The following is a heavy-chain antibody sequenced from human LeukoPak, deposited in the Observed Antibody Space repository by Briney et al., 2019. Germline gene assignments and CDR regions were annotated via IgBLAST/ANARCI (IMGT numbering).Heavy chain of an antibody. Sequence: SETLSITCAVYGGSFSGYYCSWIRQPPGNGLEWIGEINHSGSTNYNPSLKSRVTISVDTSKNQFSLKLSSVTAADTAVYYCARADYGDSPGDYYYGMDVWGQGTTVTVSS. V-gene: IGHV4-34*01. J-gene: IGHJ6*02. CDR2: INHSGST. CDR3: ARADYGDSPGDYYYGMDV. CDR1: GGSFSGYY. D-gene: IGHD4-17*01.